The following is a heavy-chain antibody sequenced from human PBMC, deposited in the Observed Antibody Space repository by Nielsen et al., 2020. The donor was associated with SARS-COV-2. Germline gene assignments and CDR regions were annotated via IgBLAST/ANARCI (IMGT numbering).Heavy chain of an antibody. D-gene: IGHD2-2*01. J-gene: IGHJ5*02. CDR3: AKDPPAYT. CDR2: ISSDGSNT. V-gene: IGHV3-30-3*01. CDR1: RFTFSSYA. Sequence: GESLKISCAASRFTFSSYAMHWVRQAPGKGLEWVAIISSDGSNTYYADSVKGRFTISRDNAKNSLYLQMNSLRAEDTALYYCAKDPPAYTWGQGTLVTVSS.